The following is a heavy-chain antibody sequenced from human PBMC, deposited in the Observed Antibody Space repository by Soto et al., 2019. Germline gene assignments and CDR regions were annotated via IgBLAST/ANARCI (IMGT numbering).Heavy chain of an antibody. D-gene: IGHD4-4*01. CDR2: ISYDGSNK. Sequence: QVQLAESGGGVVQPGRSLRLSCAASGFTFSSYGMHWVRQAPGKGLEWVAVISYDGSNKYYADSVKGRFTISRDNSKNTLYLQMNSLRAEDTAVYYCAKDVREMATVYYYYYGMDVWGQGTTVTVSS. CDR1: GFTFSSYG. V-gene: IGHV3-30*18. J-gene: IGHJ6*02. CDR3: AKDVREMATVYYYYYGMDV.